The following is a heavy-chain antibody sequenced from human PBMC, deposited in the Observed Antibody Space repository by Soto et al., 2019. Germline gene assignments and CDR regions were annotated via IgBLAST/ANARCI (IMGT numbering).Heavy chain of an antibody. CDR1: GFTFSSYS. D-gene: IGHD5-18*01. J-gene: IGHJ4*02. CDR3: AKGLHLWFSAFDY. V-gene: IGHV3-23*01. CDR2: ISGSGDNT. Sequence: EVQLLESGGGLVQPGGSLRLSCAASGFTFSSYSMTWVRQAPGKGLEWVSTISGSGDNTYYADSVKGRFTISRDNSKNTLYLQMNSLRAEDTAVYFCAKGLHLWFSAFDYSGQGAPVTVSS.